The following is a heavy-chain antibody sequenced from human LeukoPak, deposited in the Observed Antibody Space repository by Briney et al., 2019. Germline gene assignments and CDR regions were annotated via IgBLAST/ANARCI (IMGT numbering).Heavy chain of an antibody. Sequence: ASVKVSCKASGYTFTGYYMHWVRQAPGQGLEWMGWINPNSGGTNYAQKFQGRVTMTRDTSISTAYMELNRLRSDDTAVYYCASPHRDITGYYFDYWGQGTLVTVSS. D-gene: IGHD3-3*01. CDR2: INPNSGGT. CDR3: ASPHRDITGYYFDY. J-gene: IGHJ4*02. V-gene: IGHV1-2*02. CDR1: GYTFTGYY.